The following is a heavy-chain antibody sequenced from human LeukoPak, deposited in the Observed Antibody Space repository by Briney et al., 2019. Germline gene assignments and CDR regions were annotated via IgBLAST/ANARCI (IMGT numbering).Heavy chain of an antibody. J-gene: IGHJ4*02. CDR3: ATTRVCGGVLLRPSCLYFED. V-gene: IGHV3-23*01. CDR2: IDYSGGAT. Sequence: XLRLSXXXXXXXFNNXVMSWVRQAPGKGLEWVSGIDYSGGATNYAHSVQGRFTVSRDNSKNTLYLQMNNLRAEDTAVYYCATTRVCGGVLLRPSCLYFEDWGQGALVTVSS. CDR1: XXXFNNXV. D-gene: IGHD3-10*01.